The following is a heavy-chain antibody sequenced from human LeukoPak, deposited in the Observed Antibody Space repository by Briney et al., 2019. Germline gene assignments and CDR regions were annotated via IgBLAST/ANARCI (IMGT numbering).Heavy chain of an antibody. V-gene: IGHV3-49*04. Sequence: GGSLRLSCTASGFTFGDYAMSWVRQAPGKGLEWVGFIRSKAYGGTTEYAASVKGRFTISRDDSKSIAYLQMNSLKTEDTAVYYCTRDGIQLWFPFDSWGQGTLVTVSS. CDR2: IRSKAYGGTT. CDR3: TRDGIQLWFPFDS. J-gene: IGHJ4*02. CDR1: GFTFGDYA. D-gene: IGHD5-18*01.